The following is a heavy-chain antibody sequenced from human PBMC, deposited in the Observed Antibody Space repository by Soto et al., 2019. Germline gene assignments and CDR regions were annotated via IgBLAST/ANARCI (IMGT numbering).Heavy chain of an antibody. V-gene: IGHV1-69*12. D-gene: IGHD2-2*01. CDR3: ARAGIVLVPAALYCYGMDV. CDR2: IIPIFGTA. Sequence: QVQLVQSGAEVKKPGSSVKVSCKASGGTFSSYAISWVRQAPGQGLEWMGGIIPIFGTANYAQKFQGRVTITEDESTSTANMELRSLRSEDTAVYYCARAGIVLVPAALYCYGMDVWGQGTTVTVSS. J-gene: IGHJ6*02. CDR1: GGTFSSYA.